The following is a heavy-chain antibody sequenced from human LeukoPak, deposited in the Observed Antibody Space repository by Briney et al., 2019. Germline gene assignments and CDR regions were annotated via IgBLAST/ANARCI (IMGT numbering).Heavy chain of an antibody. CDR2: ISYDGSNK. CDR1: GFTVSSNY. J-gene: IGHJ4*02. CDR3: ARGIAARR. V-gene: IGHV3-30*03. D-gene: IGHD6-6*01. Sequence: GGSLRLSCAASGFTVSSNYMSWVRQAPGKGLEWVAVISYDGSNKYYADSVKGRFTISRDNSKNTLYLQMNGLRAADTAVYYCARGIAARRWGQGTLVTVSS.